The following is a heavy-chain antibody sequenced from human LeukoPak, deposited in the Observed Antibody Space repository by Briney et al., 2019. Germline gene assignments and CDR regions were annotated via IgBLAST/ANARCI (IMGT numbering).Heavy chain of an antibody. CDR2: ISRSSDLI. CDR1: GFTFSSSA. D-gene: IGHD5-18*01. CDR3: ASHNSYGSY. Sequence: GGSLRLSCAASGFTFSSSAMHWVRQAPGKGLEWVSFISRSSDLIYYADSVKGRFTISRDNAKNSLYLQMNSLRAEDTAVYYCASHNSYGSYWGQGTLVTVSS. V-gene: IGHV3-21*05. J-gene: IGHJ4*02.